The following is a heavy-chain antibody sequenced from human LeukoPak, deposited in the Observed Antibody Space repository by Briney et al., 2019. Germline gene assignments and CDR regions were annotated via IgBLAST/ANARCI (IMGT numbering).Heavy chain of an antibody. CDR2: IYPGDSDT. Sequence: TGESLKISCKGSGYSFTSCWIGWVRQMPGKGLEWMGIIYPGDSDTRYSPSFQGQVTISADKSISTAYLQWSSLKASDTAMYYCARLKVNGVGATGNFDYWGQGTLVTVSS. CDR1: GYSFTSCW. D-gene: IGHD1-26*01. V-gene: IGHV5-51*01. CDR3: ARLKVNGVGATGNFDY. J-gene: IGHJ4*02.